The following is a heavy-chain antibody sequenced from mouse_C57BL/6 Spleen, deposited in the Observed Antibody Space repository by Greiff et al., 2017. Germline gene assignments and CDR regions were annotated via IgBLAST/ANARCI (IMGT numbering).Heavy chain of an antibody. Sequence: QVQLKQPGAELVMPGASVKLSCKASGYTFTSYWMHWVKQRPGQGLEWIGEIDPSDSYTNYNQKFKGKSTLTVDKSSSTAYMQLSSLTSEDSAVYYCARNWGTWYFDVWGTGTTVTVSS. CDR2: IDPSDSYT. CDR3: ARNWGTWYFDV. V-gene: IGHV1-69*01. CDR1: GYTFTSYW. D-gene: IGHD4-1*01. J-gene: IGHJ1*03.